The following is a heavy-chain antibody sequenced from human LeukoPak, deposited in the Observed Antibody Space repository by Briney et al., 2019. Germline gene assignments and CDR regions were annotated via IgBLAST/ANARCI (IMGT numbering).Heavy chain of an antibody. CDR1: GGSFSGYY. Sequence: ETSETLSLTCAVYGGSFSGYYWSWIRQPPGKGLEWIGEINHSGSTNYNPSLKSRVTISVDSSKNQFSLKLTSVTAADTAVYYCARGTMITVTYYFDYWGQGTLVTVSS. D-gene: IGHD4-17*01. CDR2: INHSGST. J-gene: IGHJ4*02. CDR3: ARGTMITVTYYFDY. V-gene: IGHV4-34*01.